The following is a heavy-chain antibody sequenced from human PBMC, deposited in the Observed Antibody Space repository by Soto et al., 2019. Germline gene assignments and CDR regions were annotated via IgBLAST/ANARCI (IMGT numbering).Heavy chain of an antibody. J-gene: IGHJ6*02. V-gene: IGHV1-2*04. CDR2: INPNSGGT. CDR1: GYTFTGYY. D-gene: IGHD2-2*01. CDR3: ARGGSYKVGYCISTSCRQDYYYYGMDV. Sequence: QVQLVQSGTEVKKPGASVKVSCKASGYTFTGYYMHWVRQAPGQGLEWMGWINPNSGGTNYAQKFQGWVTMTRDTSISTAYMELSRLRSDDTAVYYCARGGSYKVGYCISTSCRQDYYYYGMDVWGQGTTVTVSS.